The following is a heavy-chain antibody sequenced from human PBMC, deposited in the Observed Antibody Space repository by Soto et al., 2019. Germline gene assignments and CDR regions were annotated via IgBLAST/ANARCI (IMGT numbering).Heavy chain of an antibody. D-gene: IGHD2-2*01. J-gene: IGHJ4*02. CDR1: GFTFSSYA. CDR3: AMGVVPAAKYFDY. V-gene: IGHV3-23*01. CDR2: ISGSGGST. Sequence: GGSLRLSCAASGFTFSSYAMSWVRQAPGKGLEWVSAISGSGGSTYYADSVKGRFTKSRDNSKNTLYLQMNSLRAEDTAVYYCAMGVVPAAKYFDYWGQGTLVTVSS.